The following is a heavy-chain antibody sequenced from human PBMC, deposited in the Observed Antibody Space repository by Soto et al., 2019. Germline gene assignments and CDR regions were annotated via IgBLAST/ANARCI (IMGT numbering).Heavy chain of an antibody. D-gene: IGHD2-15*01. J-gene: IGHJ3*02. CDR1: GFIFGNYM. CDR3: APHVYCSGGSCHYDAFDI. V-gene: IGHV3-23*01. CDR2: ISESGDST. Sequence: EVQLLESGGGLVQPGESLRLSCAVSGFIFGNYMMTWVRQAPGKGLEWVSTISESGDSTYYADSVKGRFTIYRDSSKNTLYLQMDSLGAEDTAVYYCAPHVYCSGGSCHYDAFDIRGQGTMVTVSS.